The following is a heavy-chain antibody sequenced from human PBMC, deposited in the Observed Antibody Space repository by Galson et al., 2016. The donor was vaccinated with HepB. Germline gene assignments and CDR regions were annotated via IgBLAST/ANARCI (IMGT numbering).Heavy chain of an antibody. V-gene: IGHV4-59*01. J-gene: IGHJ3*02. CDR3: ARDLGGALADAFNI. D-gene: IGHD3-16*01. CDR1: GGSISSNY. CDR2: IFYFGNT. Sequence: SETLSLTCTVSGGSISSNYWDWIRQPPGKGLEWIGSIFYFGNTNYNPSLSSRVTISVDTSKNQFSLKLTSVTAADTAVYYCARDLGGALADAFNIWGQGTMVTVAT.